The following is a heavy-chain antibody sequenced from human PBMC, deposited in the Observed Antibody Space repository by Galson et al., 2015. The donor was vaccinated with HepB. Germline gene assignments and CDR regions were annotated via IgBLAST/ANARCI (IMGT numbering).Heavy chain of an antibody. Sequence: SLRLSCAASGFTFSGYNMNWVRQAPGKGLEWVSSISSSSSYIYYTDSVKGRFTISRDNAKNSLYLQMNSLGAEDTALYYCARGPLNWNRYDAFDIWGLGTMVTV. CDR3: ARGPLNWNRYDAFDI. V-gene: IGHV3-21*01. D-gene: IGHD1-20*01. CDR2: ISSSSSYI. CDR1: GFTFSGYN. J-gene: IGHJ3*02.